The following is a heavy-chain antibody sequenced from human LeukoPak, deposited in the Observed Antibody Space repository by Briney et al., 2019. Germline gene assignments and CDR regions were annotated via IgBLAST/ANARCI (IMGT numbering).Heavy chain of an antibody. D-gene: IGHD4-17*01. Sequence: GGSLRLSCAASGFTFRKSGIHWVRQAPGKGLEWVADIEDNGNSKYYADSVKGRFTISRDKSKNTLNLQMNSRRAEDTAVYYCAKDSGDLSRYFDLWGRGTLVTVSS. CDR3: AKDSGDLSRYFDL. V-gene: IGHV3-30-3*02. J-gene: IGHJ2*01. CDR2: IEDNGNSK. CDR1: GFTFRKSG.